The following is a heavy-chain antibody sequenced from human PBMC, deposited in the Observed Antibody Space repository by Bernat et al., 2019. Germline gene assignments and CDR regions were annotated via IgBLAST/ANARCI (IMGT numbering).Heavy chain of an antibody. J-gene: IGHJ6*03. CDR1: GFTFSSYA. CDR3: AKGVVQGVINPLGGYYMDV. V-gene: IGHV3-23*01. D-gene: IGHD3-10*01. Sequence: EVQLLESGGGLVQPGGSLRLSCAASGFTFSSYAMSWVRQAPGKGLEWVSAISGSGDSTYYEDSVKGRFTISRDNSKNTLYLQMNSLRAEDTAVYYCAKGVVQGVINPLGGYYMDVWGKGTTVTVSS. CDR2: ISGSGDST.